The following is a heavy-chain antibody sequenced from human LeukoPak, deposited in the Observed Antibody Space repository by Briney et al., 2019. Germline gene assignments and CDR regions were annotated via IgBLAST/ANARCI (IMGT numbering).Heavy chain of an antibody. CDR2: VSYDGSGE. CDR3: ARDGVGTAFDL. D-gene: IGHD1-26*01. Sequence: GGSLRLSCAASGFVFRSYPMHWVRQAPGKGLEWVAVVSYDGSGENYADSVNGRFTISRDNSKNTLYLQMNSLRAEDTAVFYCARDGVGTAFDLWGQGTMVTVSS. V-gene: IGHV3-30*01. J-gene: IGHJ3*01. CDR1: GFVFRSYP.